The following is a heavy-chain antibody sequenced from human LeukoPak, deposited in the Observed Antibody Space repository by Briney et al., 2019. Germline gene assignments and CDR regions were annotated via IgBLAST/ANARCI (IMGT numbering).Heavy chain of an antibody. D-gene: IGHD4-17*01. CDR2: INPNSGGT. Sequence: GASVTVSCTSSGYTFTFYYMHWVRQAPGQGLEWMGWINPNSGGTNYAQKFQGRVTMTRDTSISTAYMELSRLRSDDTAVYYCARTPRTVTTRVFDYWGQGTLVTVSS. V-gene: IGHV1-2*02. CDR1: GYTFTFYY. CDR3: ARTPRTVTTRVFDY. J-gene: IGHJ4*02.